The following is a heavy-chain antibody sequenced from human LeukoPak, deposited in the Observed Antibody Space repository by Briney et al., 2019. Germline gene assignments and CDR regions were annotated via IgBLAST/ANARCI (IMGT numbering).Heavy chain of an antibody. CDR3: AKGHPSPPRPPQEYFDY. CDR1: GFTFSSYA. V-gene: IGHV3-23*01. J-gene: IGHJ4*01. Sequence: PGGSLRLSCAASGFTFSSYAMSWVRQAPGKGLEWVSAISGSGGSTYYADSVKGRFTISRDNSKNTLYLQMNSLRAEDTAVYYCAKGHPSPPRPPQEYFDYLGQGTLVNGPS. CDR2: ISGSGGST.